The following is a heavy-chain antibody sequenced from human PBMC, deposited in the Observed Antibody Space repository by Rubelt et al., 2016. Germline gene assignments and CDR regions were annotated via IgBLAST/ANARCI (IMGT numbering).Heavy chain of an antibody. D-gene: IGHD6-19*01. V-gene: IGHV4-34*01. J-gene: IGHJ3*02. Sequence: QVQLQQWGAGLLKPSETLSLTCAVYGGSFSGYYWSWIRQPPGKGLEWIGEINHSGSTNYNPSLKSRVTISVDTSKNQLSLKLGSVTAADTAVYYCTSGSSEWLMDAFDIWGQGTMVTVSS. CDR1: GGSFSGYY. CDR2: INHSGST. CDR3: TSGSSEWLMDAFDI.